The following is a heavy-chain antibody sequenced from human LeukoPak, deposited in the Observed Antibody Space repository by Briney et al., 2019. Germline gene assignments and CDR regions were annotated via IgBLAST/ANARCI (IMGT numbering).Heavy chain of an antibody. CDR2: IYYSGST. CDR1: GGSISSYY. V-gene: IGHV4-59*01. J-gene: IGHJ4*02. CDR3: AREIAAAGTGIDY. Sequence: SETLSLTCTVSGGSISSYYWSWIWQPPGKGLEWIGYIYYSGSTNYNPSLKSRVTISVDTSKNQFSLKLSSVTAADTAVYYCAREIAAAGTGIDYWGQGTLVTVSS. D-gene: IGHD6-13*01.